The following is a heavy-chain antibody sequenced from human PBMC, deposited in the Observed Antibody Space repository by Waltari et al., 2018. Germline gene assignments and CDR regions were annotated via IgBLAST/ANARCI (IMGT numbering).Heavy chain of an antibody. D-gene: IGHD1-26*01. Sequence: QVQLQQWGAGLLTPSETLSLTCAVYGGSFSGYYWSWIRQTAGKAREWIGEINHSGSTNYNPSLKSRVTISVDTSKNQFSLKLSSVTAADTAVYYCARGGVGAAYYYYYMDVWGKGTTVTVSS. CDR1: GGSFSGYY. V-gene: IGHV4-34*01. J-gene: IGHJ6*03. CDR2: INHSGST. CDR3: ARGGVGAAYYYYYMDV.